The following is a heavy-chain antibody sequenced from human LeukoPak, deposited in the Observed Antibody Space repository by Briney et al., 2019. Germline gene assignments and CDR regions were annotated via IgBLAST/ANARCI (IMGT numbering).Heavy chain of an antibody. D-gene: IGHD2/OR15-2a*01. V-gene: IGHV4-34*01. CDR2: INHSGST. J-gene: IGHJ3*02. Sequence: SETLSLTCAVYGGSFSGYYWSWIRQPRGKGLEWIGEINHSGSTNYNPSLKSRVTISVDTSKNQFSLKLSSVTAADTAVYYCARAVTYAFDIWGQGTMVTVSS. CDR1: GGSFSGYY. CDR3: ARAVTYAFDI.